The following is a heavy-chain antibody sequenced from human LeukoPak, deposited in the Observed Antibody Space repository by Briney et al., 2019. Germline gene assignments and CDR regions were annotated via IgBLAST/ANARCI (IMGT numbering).Heavy chain of an antibody. CDR2: IFYSGST. J-gene: IGHJ3*02. CDR1: SGSISTSNYY. D-gene: IGHD2-15*01. V-gene: IGHV4-39*07. Sequence: SETLSLTYTVSSGSISTSNYYWGWVRQPPGKALEWIGNIFYSGSTYYSPSLKSRVTISVDTSKNQFSLKLSSVTAADTAVYYCARGGYCSGGSCSPALLAFDIWGQGTMVTVSS. CDR3: ARGGYCSGGSCSPALLAFDI.